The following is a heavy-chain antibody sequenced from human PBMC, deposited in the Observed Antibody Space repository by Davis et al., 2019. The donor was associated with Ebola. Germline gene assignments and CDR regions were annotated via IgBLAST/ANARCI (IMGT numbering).Heavy chain of an antibody. J-gene: IGHJ3*02. Sequence: PGGSLRLSCAVSGFTFRSYWMSWVRQTPGKGLEWVANIKQDGSAENYVDSVQGRFTISRDNAKNSLYLQMNNLRADDTALYYCARDPFSKAFDIWGQGTMVTVSS. CDR3: ARDPFSKAFDI. CDR1: GFTFRSYW. CDR2: IKQDGSAE. D-gene: IGHD2/OR15-2a*01. V-gene: IGHV3-7*01.